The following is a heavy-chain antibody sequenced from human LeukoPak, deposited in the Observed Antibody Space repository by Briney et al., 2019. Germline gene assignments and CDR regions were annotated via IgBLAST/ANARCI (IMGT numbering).Heavy chain of an antibody. CDR1: GFTFSSYA. CDR3: AREASSSWHDAFDI. Sequence: GRSLRLSCAASGFTFSSYAMHWVRQAPGKGLEWVAVISYDGSNKYYADSVKGRFTISRDNAKNSLYLQMNSLRAEDTAVYYCAREASSSWHDAFDIWGQGTMVTVSS. CDR2: ISYDGSNK. V-gene: IGHV3-30-3*01. J-gene: IGHJ3*02. D-gene: IGHD6-13*01.